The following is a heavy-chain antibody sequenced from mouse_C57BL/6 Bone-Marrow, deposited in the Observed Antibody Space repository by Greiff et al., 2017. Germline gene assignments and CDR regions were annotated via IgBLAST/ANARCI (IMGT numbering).Heavy chain of an antibody. CDR3: ARRGFGSSYFDY. CDR1: GYTFTSYW. D-gene: IGHD1-1*01. V-gene: IGHV1-55*01. J-gene: IGHJ2*01. Sequence: QVQLQQPGAELVKPGASVKMSCKASGYTFTSYWITWVKQRPGQGLEWIGDIYPGSGSTNYNEKFKSKATLTVDKSSSPAYRQLSSLTSEDSAVYYWARRGFGSSYFDYWGQGTTLTGSS. CDR2: IYPGSGST.